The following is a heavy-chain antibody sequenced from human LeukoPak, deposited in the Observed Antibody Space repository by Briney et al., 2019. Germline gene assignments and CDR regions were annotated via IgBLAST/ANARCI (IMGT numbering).Heavy chain of an antibody. CDR2: ISSNGGST. CDR1: GFTFSSYA. D-gene: IGHD6-13*01. Sequence: GGSLRLSCSASGFTFSSYAMHWVRQAPGKGLEYVSAISSNGGSTYYAGSVKGRFTISRDNSKNTLYPQMSSLRAEDTAVYYCVKEGDSSSWYEVDYWGQGTLVTVSS. J-gene: IGHJ4*02. CDR3: VKEGDSSSWYEVDY. V-gene: IGHV3-64D*06.